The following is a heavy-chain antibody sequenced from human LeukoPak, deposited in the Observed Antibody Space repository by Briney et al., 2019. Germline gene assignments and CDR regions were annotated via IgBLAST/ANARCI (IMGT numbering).Heavy chain of an antibody. CDR2: ISSSSSYI. CDR1: GFTFSSYS. J-gene: IGHJ6*02. CDR3: ARGLLAAAGTLGYYHYYGMDV. D-gene: IGHD6-13*01. Sequence: GGSLRLSCAASGFTFSSYSMNWVRQAPGKGLEWVSSISSSSSYIYYADSVKGRFTISRDNAKNSLYLQMNSLRAEDTAVYYCARGLLAAAGTLGYYHYYGMDVWGQGTTVTVSS. V-gene: IGHV3-21*01.